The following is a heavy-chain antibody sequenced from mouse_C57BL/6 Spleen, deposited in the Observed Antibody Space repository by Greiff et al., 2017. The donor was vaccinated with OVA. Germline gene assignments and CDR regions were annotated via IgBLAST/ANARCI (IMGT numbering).Heavy chain of an antibody. CDR2: IYPSDSET. Sequence: QVQLQQPGAELVRPGSSVKLSCKASGYTFTSYWMDWVKQRPGQGLEWIGNIYPSDSETHYNQKFKDKATLTVDKSSSTAYMQLSSLTSEDSAVYYCAREDSSGYVDAMDYWGQGTSVTVSS. J-gene: IGHJ4*01. D-gene: IGHD3-2*02. CDR3: AREDSSGYVDAMDY. CDR1: GYTFTSYW. V-gene: IGHV1-61*01.